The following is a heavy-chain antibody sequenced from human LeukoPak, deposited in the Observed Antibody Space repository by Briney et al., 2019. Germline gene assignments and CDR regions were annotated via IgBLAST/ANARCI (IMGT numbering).Heavy chain of an antibody. CDR2: ISGSGGST. CDR1: GFTFSSYA. J-gene: IGHJ4*02. CDR3: AKEGHRRGWLQWHANYFDY. D-gene: IGHD5-24*01. V-gene: IGHV3-23*01. Sequence: GGSLRLSCAASGFTFSSYAMSRVRQAPGKGLEWVSAISGSGGSTYYADSVKGRFTISRDNSKNTLYLQMNSLRAEDTAVYYCAKEGHRRGWLQWHANYFDYWGQGTLVTVSS.